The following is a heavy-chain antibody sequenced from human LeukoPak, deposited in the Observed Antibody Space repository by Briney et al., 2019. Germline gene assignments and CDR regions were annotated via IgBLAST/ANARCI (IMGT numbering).Heavy chain of an antibody. CDR1: GYTFTSYG. Sequence: ASVKVSCKASGYTFTSYGISWVRPAPGQGLEWMGWISAYNGNTNYAQKLQGRVTMTTDTSTSTAYMELRSLRSDDTAVYYCARGPGQLWLTYYYYYYMDVWGKGTTVTVSS. CDR2: ISAYNGNT. J-gene: IGHJ6*03. CDR3: ARGPGQLWLTYYYYYYMDV. D-gene: IGHD5-18*01. V-gene: IGHV1-18*01.